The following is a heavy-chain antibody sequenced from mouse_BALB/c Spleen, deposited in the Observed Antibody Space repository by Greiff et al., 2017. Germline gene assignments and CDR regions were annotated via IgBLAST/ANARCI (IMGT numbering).Heavy chain of an antibody. CDR2: ISYSGST. V-gene: IGHV3-2*02. D-gene: IGHD1-1*01. CDR3: ARYDYGSTLFDY. J-gene: IGHJ2*01. CDR1: GYSITSDYA. Sequence: EVKLMESGPGLVKPSQSLSLTCTVTGYSITSDYAWNWIRQFPGNKLEWMGYISYSGSTSYNPSLKSRISITRDTSKNQFFLQLNSVTTEDTATYYCARYDYGSTLFDYWGQGTTLTVSS.